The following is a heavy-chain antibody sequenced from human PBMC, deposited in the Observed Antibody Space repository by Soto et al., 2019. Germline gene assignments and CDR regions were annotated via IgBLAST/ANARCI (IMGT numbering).Heavy chain of an antibody. CDR3: ASGSSASAYIDY. J-gene: IGHJ4*02. CDR1: GGSISSGGYY. CDR2: IYYSGST. V-gene: IGHV4-31*03. D-gene: IGHD6-13*01. Sequence: PSETLSLTCTVSGGSISSGGYYWSWIRQHPGKGLEWIGYIYYSGSTYYNPSLKSRVTISVDTSKNQFSLKLSSVTAADTAVYFCASGSSASAYIDYWGQGTQVTVSS.